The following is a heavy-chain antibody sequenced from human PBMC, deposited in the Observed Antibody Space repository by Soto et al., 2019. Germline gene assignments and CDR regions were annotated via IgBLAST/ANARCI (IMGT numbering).Heavy chain of an antibody. J-gene: IGHJ4*02. CDR2: IYWDDDK. CDR3: ARDSSGYYGFDY. CDR1: GFSLRTSGVG. D-gene: IGHD3-22*01. V-gene: IGHV2-5*02. Sequence: QITLKESGPTLVKPTQTLTLTCTFSGFSLRTSGVGVGWIRQPPGKALEWLALIYWDDDKRYSPSLKSRLTITKDTSKNLVVLIMTNMDPVDTATYCCARDSSGYYGFDYWGLGALVTVSS.